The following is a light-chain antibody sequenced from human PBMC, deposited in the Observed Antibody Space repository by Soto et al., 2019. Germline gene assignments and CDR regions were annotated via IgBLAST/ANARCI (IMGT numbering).Light chain of an antibody. CDR3: QQYGSSPLT. Sequence: EIVLTQSPGTLSLSPGERATLSCRASQSVSSNYLAWYQQKPGQAPRLLINGASSRATGIPDRFSGSESGTDFTLTISRLEPEDVAVYYCQQYGSSPLTFGGGTKVEIK. J-gene: IGKJ4*01. V-gene: IGKV3-20*01. CDR1: QSVSSNY. CDR2: GAS.